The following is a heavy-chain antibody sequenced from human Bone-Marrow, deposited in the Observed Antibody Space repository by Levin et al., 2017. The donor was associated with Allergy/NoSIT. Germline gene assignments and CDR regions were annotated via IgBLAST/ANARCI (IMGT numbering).Heavy chain of an antibody. D-gene: IGHD7-27*01. CDR3: AGHFVSPWGSLAFDI. V-gene: IGHV4-39*01. CDR1: GGSISSSGYY. J-gene: IGHJ3*02. CDR2: LYYSGGT. Sequence: SQTLSLTCTVSGGSISSSGYYWGWIRQPPGKGLEWIGALYYSGGTYYNPSLKSRVTMSADTSKSQFPLRLSSVTAADTAIYYCAGHFVSPWGSLAFDIWGQGTMVTVSS.